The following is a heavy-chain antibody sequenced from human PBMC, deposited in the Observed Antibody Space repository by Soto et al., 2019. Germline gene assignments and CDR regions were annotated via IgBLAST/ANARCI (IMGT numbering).Heavy chain of an antibody. V-gene: IGHV4-34*01. CDR1: GGSFSGYY. Sequence: SETLSLTCAVYGGSFSGYYWSWIRQPPGKGLEWIGEINHSGSTNYNPSLKSRVTISVDTSKNPFSLKLSSVTAADTAVYYCARGRHSRSGHYPPYYYYYYGMDVCGQGTTITSP. CDR2: INHSGST. J-gene: IGHJ6*02. D-gene: IGHD3-3*01. CDR3: ARGRHSRSGHYPPYYYYYYGMDV.